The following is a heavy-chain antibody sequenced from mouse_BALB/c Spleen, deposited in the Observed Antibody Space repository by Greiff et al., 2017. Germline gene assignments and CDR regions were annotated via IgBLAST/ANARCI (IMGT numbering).Heavy chain of an antibody. CDR1: GYSFTGYF. D-gene: IGHD2-4*01. Sequence: VQLQQSGPELVKPGASVKISCKASGYSFTGYFMNWVMQSHGKSLEWIGRINPYNGDTFYNQKFKGKATLTVDKSSSTAHMELRSLASEDSAVYYCARKEDYGYAMDYWGQGTSGTVSS. V-gene: IGHV1-20*02. J-gene: IGHJ4*01. CDR2: INPYNGDT. CDR3: ARKEDYGYAMDY.